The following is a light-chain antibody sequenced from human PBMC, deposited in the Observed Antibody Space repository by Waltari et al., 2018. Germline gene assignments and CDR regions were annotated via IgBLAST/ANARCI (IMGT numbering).Light chain of an antibody. CDR2: ESS. CDR3: QHRSNWPPAT. CDR1: QSIFNY. Sequence: EIVFTHSPATLSLSPGERATLSCMASQSIFNYFALYQQRPSQAPKPLIYESSKRTTGIPAMFSGSGSGTDFTLTISRLETEDFAIYYCQHRSNWPPATFGGGTKVEIK. V-gene: IGKV3-11*01. J-gene: IGKJ4*01.